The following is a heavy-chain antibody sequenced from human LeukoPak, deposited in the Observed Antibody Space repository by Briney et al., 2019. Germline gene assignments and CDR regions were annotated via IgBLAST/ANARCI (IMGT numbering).Heavy chain of an antibody. CDR3: AEGRVNSGLKTFDY. Sequence: GGSLRLSCAASGFTFSSYAMSWVRQAPGKGLEWVSAISGSGGSTYYADSVKGRFTISRDNSKNTLYLQMNSLRAEDTAVYYCAEGRVNSGLKTFDYWGQGTLVTVSS. V-gene: IGHV3-23*01. J-gene: IGHJ4*02. D-gene: IGHD4-23*01. CDR2: ISGSGGST. CDR1: GFTFSSYA.